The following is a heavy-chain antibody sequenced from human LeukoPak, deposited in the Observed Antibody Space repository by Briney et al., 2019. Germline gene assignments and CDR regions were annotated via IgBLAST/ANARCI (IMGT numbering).Heavy chain of an antibody. D-gene: IGHD3-22*01. V-gene: IGHV4-39*01. J-gene: IGHJ4*02. CDR2: IYYSGST. Sequence: SETLSLTCTVSGGSINSSSYYWGWIRQPPGKGLEWIGSIYYSGSTYYNPSLKSRVTIYVDTSKNQFSLKLTSVTAADTAVYYCARRNYFDSSGYTYWGQGTLVTVSS. CDR1: GGSINSSSYY. CDR3: ARRNYFDSSGYTY.